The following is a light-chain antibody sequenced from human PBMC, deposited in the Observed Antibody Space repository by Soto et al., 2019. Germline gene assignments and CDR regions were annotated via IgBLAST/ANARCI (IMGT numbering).Light chain of an antibody. Sequence: EIVLTQSPGIMSLSPGERATLSCRASQSVSNNYLAWYQQKPGQAPRLLIYDASSSATGIPDRFSGSGSGTDFTLTISRLEPEDFAVYSCQQYVGSLRTFGQGTKVEIK. CDR3: QQYVGSLRT. V-gene: IGKV3-20*01. CDR1: QSVSNNY. CDR2: DAS. J-gene: IGKJ1*01.